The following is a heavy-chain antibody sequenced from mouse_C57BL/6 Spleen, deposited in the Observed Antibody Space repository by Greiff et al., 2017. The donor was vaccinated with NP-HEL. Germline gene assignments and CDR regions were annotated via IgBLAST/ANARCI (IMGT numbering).Heavy chain of an antibody. CDR3: ANLDSSGPFAY. CDR2: ISSGSSTI. V-gene: IGHV5-17*01. CDR1: GFTFSDYG. J-gene: IGHJ3*01. D-gene: IGHD3-2*02. Sequence: EVQGVESGGGLVKPGGSLKLSCAASGFTFSDYGMRWVRQAPEKGLEWVAYISSGSSTIYYADTVKGRFTISRDNAKNTLFLQMTSLRSEDTAMYYCANLDSSGPFAYWGQGTLVTVSA.